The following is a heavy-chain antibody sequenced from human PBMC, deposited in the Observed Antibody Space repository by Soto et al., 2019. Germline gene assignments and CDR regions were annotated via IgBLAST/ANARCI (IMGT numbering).Heavy chain of an antibody. V-gene: IGHV4-59*01. CDR2: VSFSGDT. CDR1: GGTISNNC. CDR3: ASGPDRAKTGY. Sequence: QLQLQESGPGLVKPSEILSLTCTVSGGTISNNCWSWIRQPPGQGLEWIGYVSFSGDTNYNPSLKSRATISVDTSKNQYSLRLNSVTAADTAVYYCASGPDRAKTGYWGPGTLVTVSS. J-gene: IGHJ4*02.